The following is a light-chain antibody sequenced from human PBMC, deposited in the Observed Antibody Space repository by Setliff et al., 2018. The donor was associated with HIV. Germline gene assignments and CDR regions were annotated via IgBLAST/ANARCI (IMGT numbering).Light chain of an antibody. Sequence: QSALTQPASASGSPGQSVTMSCTGTSSDVGGYNYVSWYQQHPGKAPKLMIYEVNKRPSGVPDRFSGSKSGNTASLTVSGLQAEDEADYYCSSYAGSNNLVFGGGTKVTVL. CDR1: SSDVGGYNY. CDR2: EVN. J-gene: IGLJ2*01. V-gene: IGLV2-8*01. CDR3: SSYAGSNNLV.